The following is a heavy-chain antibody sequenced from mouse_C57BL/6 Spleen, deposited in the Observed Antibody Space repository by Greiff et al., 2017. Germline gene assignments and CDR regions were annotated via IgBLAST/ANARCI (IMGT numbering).Heavy chain of an antibody. D-gene: IGHD3-3*01. CDR1: GYTFTSYW. J-gene: IGHJ4*01. CDR2: IDPSDSYT. Sequence: QVQLKQPGAELVRHGTSVKLSCKASGYTFTSYWMHWVKQRPGQGLEWIGVIDPSDSYTNYNQKFKGKATLTVDTSSSTADMQLSSLTSEDAAVYYCARGGDGAMDYWGQGTSVTVSS. CDR3: ARGGDGAMDY. V-gene: IGHV1-59*01.